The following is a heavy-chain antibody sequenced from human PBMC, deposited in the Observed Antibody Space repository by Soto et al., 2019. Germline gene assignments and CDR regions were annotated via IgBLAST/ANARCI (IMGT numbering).Heavy chain of an antibody. J-gene: IGHJ4*02. Sequence: PGGSLRRSCAASGFTFSSYGMHWVRQAPGKGLEWVAVISYDGSNKYYADSVKGRFTISRDNSKNTLYLQMNSLRAEDTAVYYCAKDRLAGIKRGASGLDYCRQGNLVTVS. D-gene: IGHD3-10*01. CDR3: AKDRLAGIKRGASGLDY. V-gene: IGHV3-30*18. CDR2: ISYDGSNK. CDR1: GFTFSSYG.